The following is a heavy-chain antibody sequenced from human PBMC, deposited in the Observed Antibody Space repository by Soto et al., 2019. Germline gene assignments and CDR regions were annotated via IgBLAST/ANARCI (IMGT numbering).Heavy chain of an antibody. D-gene: IGHD6-13*01. Sequence: SGPTLVNPTETLTLTCTVYGSSLSNARMGVSWIRQPPGKALEWLAHIFSNDEKSYSTSLKSRLTISKDTSKIQVVLTMTNMDPGDTATYYCARIPYSSSWDQGYYGMDVWGQGTTVTVSS. CDR3: ARIPYSSSWDQGYYGMDV. CDR1: GSSLSNARMG. J-gene: IGHJ6*02. V-gene: IGHV2-26*01. CDR2: IFSNDEK.